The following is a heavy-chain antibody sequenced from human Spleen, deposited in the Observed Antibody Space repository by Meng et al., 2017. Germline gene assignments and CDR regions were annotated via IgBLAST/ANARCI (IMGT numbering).Heavy chain of an antibody. CDR2: FNIRGNI. CDR3: ARRRIAAAGMLDY. V-gene: IGHV4-4*07. J-gene: IGHJ4*02. D-gene: IGHD6-13*01. CDR1: GGSISSYY. Sequence: QVQLQGSGPGQVKPSETLALTCTVSGGSISSYYWSWIRQPAGKGLEWIGRFNIRGNINYNPSLMSRVTMSVDTSKNQLSLKLSSVTAADTAVYYCARRRIAAAGMLDYWGQGTLVTVSS.